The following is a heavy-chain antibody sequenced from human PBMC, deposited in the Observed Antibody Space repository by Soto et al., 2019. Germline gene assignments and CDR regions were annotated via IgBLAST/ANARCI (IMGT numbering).Heavy chain of an antibody. V-gene: IGHV1-69*01. Sequence: QVQLVQSGAEVKKPGSSVKVSCKASGGTFSSYAISWVRQAPGQGLEWMGGIIPIFGTANYAQKFQDRVTITADESTSTAYMELRSLRSEDTAVYYCAVYCSSTSCYSGGYYYYGMDVWGQGTTVTVSS. CDR1: GGTFSSYA. CDR3: AVYCSSTSCYSGGYYYYGMDV. CDR2: IIPIFGTA. J-gene: IGHJ6*02. D-gene: IGHD2-2*01.